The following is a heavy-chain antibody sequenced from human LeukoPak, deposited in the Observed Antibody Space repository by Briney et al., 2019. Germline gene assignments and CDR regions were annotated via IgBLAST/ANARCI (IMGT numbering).Heavy chain of an antibody. J-gene: IGHJ4*02. CDR1: KFTFSNYG. Sequence: PGGSLRLSCTASKFTFSNYGMQWVRQAPGKGLEWVAVVSSDGGTKYYADSVKGRFTISRDNSRNTMYLQMDSLGAEDTAVYYCAKEYDSGGYGANFDYWGQGTLVTVSS. D-gene: IGHD3-10*01. CDR2: VSSDGGTK. CDR3: AKEYDSGGYGANFDY. V-gene: IGHV3-30*18.